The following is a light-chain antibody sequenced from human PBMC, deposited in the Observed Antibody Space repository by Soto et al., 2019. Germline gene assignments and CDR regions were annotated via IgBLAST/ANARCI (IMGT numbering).Light chain of an antibody. CDR3: CSYVGSYNVA. CDR2: DVT. J-gene: IGLJ2*01. Sequence: QSALTQPRSVSGSPGQSVTISCTGTGSDVGGYNYVSWYQQYPGKAPRLMIYDVTKRPSGVPDRFSGSKSGNTASLTISGLQAEDEADYFCCSYVGSYNVAFGGGTKLTVL. CDR1: GSDVGGYNY. V-gene: IGLV2-11*01.